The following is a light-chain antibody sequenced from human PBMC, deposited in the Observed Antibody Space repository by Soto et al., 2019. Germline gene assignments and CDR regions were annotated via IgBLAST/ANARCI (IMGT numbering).Light chain of an antibody. CDR1: QSVDSN. Sequence: ELLMTQSPATLSVSPGERTTLSFRACQSVDSNLAWYQQKPVQAPRLLLYGASTRATGISARFSGSGSGTELTVAISIKQSEDFGAYYCQQYNNGWTFGQGTKV. V-gene: IGKV3-15*01. J-gene: IGKJ1*01. CDR3: QQYNNGWT. CDR2: GAS.